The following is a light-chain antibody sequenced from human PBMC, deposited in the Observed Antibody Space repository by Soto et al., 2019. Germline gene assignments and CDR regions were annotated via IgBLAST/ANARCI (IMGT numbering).Light chain of an antibody. V-gene: IGLV2-14*01. CDR1: SSDVGGYKY. CDR2: DVS. CDR3: SSYTTTSSYV. Sequence: QSALTQPASVSGSPGQSITISCTGTSSDVGGYKYDSWYQQHPDKAPQLMIYDVSNRPSGVSSRFSGSKSGNTASLTISGLQAEDEADYYCSSYTTTSSYVFGTGTKLTVL. J-gene: IGLJ1*01.